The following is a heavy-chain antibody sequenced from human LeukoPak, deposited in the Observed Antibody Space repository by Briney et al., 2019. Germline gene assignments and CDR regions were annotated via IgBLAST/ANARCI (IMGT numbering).Heavy chain of an antibody. V-gene: IGHV5-10-1*01. CDR2: IDPSDSYT. J-gene: IGHJ3*02. Sequence: KLGESLKISCKGSGYSFTSYWISWVRQMPGKGLEWMGRIDPSDSYTNYSPSFQGHVTISADKSISTAYLQWSSLKASDTAMYYCARHLVDYVSSFDIWGQGTMVTVSS. CDR1: GYSFTSYW. CDR3: ARHLVDYVSSFDI. D-gene: IGHD4-17*01.